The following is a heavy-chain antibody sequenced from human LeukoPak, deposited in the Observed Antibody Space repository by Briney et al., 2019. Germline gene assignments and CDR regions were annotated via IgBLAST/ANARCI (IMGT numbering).Heavy chain of an antibody. CDR2: IYYSGST. Sequence: PSETLSLTCTVSGYSLSSGYYWGWIRQPPGKGLEWIGSIYYSGSTYYNPSLDSRVTISVDMSKNQVSLNLKYVTAADTAVYYCARGYFDWFLDNWGRGTLVTVSS. V-gene: IGHV4-38-2*02. J-gene: IGHJ4*02. CDR1: GYSLSSGYY. CDR3: ARGYFDWFLDN. D-gene: IGHD3-9*01.